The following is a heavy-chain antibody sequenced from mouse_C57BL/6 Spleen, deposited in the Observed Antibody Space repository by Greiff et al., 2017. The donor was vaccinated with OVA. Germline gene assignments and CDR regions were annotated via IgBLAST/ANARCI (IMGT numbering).Heavy chain of an antibody. Sequence: EVMLVESGGGLVQPGGSMKLSCVASGFTFSNYWMNWVRQSPEKGLEWVAQIRLKSDNYATHYAESVKGRFTISRDDSKSSVYLQMNNLRAEDTGIDYCTGYYGSPAWFAYWGQGTLVTVSA. D-gene: IGHD1-1*01. CDR2: IRLKSDNYAT. CDR3: TGYYGSPAWFAY. CDR1: GFTFSNYW. J-gene: IGHJ3*01. V-gene: IGHV6-3*01.